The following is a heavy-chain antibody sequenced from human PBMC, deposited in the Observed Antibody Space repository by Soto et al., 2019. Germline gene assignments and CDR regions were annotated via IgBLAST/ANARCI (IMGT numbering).Heavy chain of an antibody. V-gene: IGHV3-11*01. CDR3: ASDVGPGSPHY. CDR1: GFSFSDYY. CDR2: ISSGGRSI. J-gene: IGHJ4*02. Sequence: QVQLVESGGGLVKPGGSVRLSCTASGFSFSDYYMSWIRQAPGKGLEWLSYISSGGRSIKYADSGQCRFPISTDNDKNSLYLHIYSLSAEDTAVYYGASDVGPGSPHYWGQGTLVTVSS.